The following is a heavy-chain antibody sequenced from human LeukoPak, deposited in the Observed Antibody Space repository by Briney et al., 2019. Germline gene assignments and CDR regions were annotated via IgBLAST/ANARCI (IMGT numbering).Heavy chain of an antibody. CDR1: GYSISSGYY. J-gene: IGHJ4*02. Sequence: SETLSLTCTVSGYSISSGYYWGWIQQPPGKGLEWIGSIYHSGSTYYNPSLKSRVTISVDTSKNQFSLKLSSVTAADTAVYYCASDEWFGSSDYWGQGTLVTVSS. CDR2: IYHSGST. V-gene: IGHV4-38-2*02. D-gene: IGHD3-10*01. CDR3: ASDEWFGSSDY.